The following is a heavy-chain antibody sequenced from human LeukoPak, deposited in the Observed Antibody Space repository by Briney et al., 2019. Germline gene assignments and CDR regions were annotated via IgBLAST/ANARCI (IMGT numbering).Heavy chain of an antibody. Sequence: VASVKVSCKTSGYTFTNHGISWVRQAPGQGLEWMGWISGYNGNTNYVQKFRGRITMTTDTSTSTAYLQLRNLSSDDTALYYCARDLSLGRHDDGEPFDSWGQGTLVTVSA. J-gene: IGHJ4*02. D-gene: IGHD4-17*01. V-gene: IGHV1-18*01. CDR1: GYTFTNHG. CDR3: ARDLSLGRHDDGEPFDS. CDR2: ISGYNGNT.